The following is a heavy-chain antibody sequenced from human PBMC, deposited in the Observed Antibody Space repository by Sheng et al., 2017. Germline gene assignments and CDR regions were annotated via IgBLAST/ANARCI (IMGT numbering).Heavy chain of an antibody. CDR1: GGTFSSYA. V-gene: IGHV1-69*13. D-gene: IGHD5-12*01. CDR3: ARGEGERLAKWLPDPFDY. Sequence: QVQLVQSGAEVKKPGSSVKVSCKASGGTFSSYAISWVRQAPGQGLEWMGGIIPIFGTANYAQKFQGRVTITADESTSTAYMELSSLRSEDTAVYYCARGEGERLAKWLPDPFDYWGQGTLVTVSS. J-gene: IGHJ4*02. CDR2: IIPIFGTA.